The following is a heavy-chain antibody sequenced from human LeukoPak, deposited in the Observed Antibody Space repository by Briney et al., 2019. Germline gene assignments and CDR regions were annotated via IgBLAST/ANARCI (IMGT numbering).Heavy chain of an antibody. J-gene: IGHJ4*02. V-gene: IGHV4-59*03. CDR1: GGSLNDYY. D-gene: IGHD3-10*01. Sequence: SETLSLTCTVSGGSLNDYYWNWLRQPPGKGLEWIGFIYYRGTTNNNPSLKSRLTTSIDTSKKQFSLNLSSVTAADTAVYYCAGVFSGRRPFELWGQGTLVTVSS. CDR3: AGVFSGRRPFEL. CDR2: IYYRGTT.